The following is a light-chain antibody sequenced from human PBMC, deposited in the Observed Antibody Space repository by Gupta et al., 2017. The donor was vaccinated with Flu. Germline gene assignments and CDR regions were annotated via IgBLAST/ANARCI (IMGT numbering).Light chain of an antibody. J-gene: IGKJ1*01. V-gene: IGKV3-15*01. Sequence: EIVMTQSPATLSVSPGERATLSCRASQSVSSNLAWYQQKPGQAPRLLIYGASTRATGIPARFSGSGFGTEVTLTISSRQSEDFAVYYCQQYNNWPPWTFGQGTKVEIK. CDR2: GAS. CDR3: QQYNNWPPWT. CDR1: QSVSSN.